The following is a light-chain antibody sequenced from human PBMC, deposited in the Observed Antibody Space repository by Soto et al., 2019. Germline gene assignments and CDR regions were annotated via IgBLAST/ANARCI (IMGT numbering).Light chain of an antibody. J-gene: IGLJ3*02. Sequence: QAVVTQPPSVSAAPGQTVTISCSGSSSTVGHESVSWYQSLPGTAPKLLIYDNYKRPSGIPDRFSGSQSGTSATLGITGLQTGDEADYYCGTWDTTLNVWVFGGGTKVTVL. CDR3: GTWDTTLNVWV. V-gene: IGLV1-51*01. CDR1: SSTVGHES. CDR2: DNY.